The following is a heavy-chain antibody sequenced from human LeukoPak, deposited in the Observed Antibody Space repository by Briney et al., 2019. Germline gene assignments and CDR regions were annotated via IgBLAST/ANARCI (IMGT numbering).Heavy chain of an antibody. V-gene: IGHV4-39*07. J-gene: IGHJ5*02. CDR2: IYYSGST. D-gene: IGHD2-15*01. CDR1: GGSISSTSYY. CDR3: ASGVFDCSGGSCYLHWFDP. Sequence: PSETLSLTCVVSGGSISSTSYYWGWIRQPPGKGLEWIGSIYYSGSTYYSPSLKSRVTISVDTSKNQFSLKLSSVTAADTAVYYCASGVFDCSGGSCYLHWFDPWGQGTLVTVSS.